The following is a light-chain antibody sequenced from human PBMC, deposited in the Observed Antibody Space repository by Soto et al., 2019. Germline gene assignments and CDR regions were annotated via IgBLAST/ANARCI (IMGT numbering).Light chain of an antibody. CDR3: HQYDGSPIT. J-gene: IGKJ5*01. CDR2: GIS. CDR1: QTVTRSY. Sequence: IVLTQSPGTLSLSPVSRATLSCTDSQTVTRSYLAWYQHKPGQAPRLLISGISRRAPGIPDRFSGDGSGTDFTLTISRLEPEDYAVYYCHQYDGSPITFGQGTRLEIK. V-gene: IGKV3-20*01.